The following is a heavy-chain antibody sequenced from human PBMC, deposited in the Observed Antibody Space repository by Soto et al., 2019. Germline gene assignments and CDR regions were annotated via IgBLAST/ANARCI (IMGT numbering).Heavy chain of an antibody. D-gene: IGHD3-10*01. CDR2: IYYSGST. CDR3: ARSTPPPVLLWFGALDYYGMDV. V-gene: IGHV4-31*03. CDR1: GGSISNGGYY. J-gene: IGHJ6*02. Sequence: PSETLSLTCTVSGGSISNGGYYWSRIRQHPGKGLEWIGYIYYSGSTYYNPSLKSRVTISVDTSKNQFSLKLSSVTAADTAVYYCARSTPPPVLLWFGALDYYGMDVWGQGTTVTVSS.